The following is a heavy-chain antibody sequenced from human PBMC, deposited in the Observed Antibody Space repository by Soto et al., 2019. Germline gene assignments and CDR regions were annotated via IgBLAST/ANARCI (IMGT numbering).Heavy chain of an antibody. CDR1: GGSISSSSYY. CDR3: ARPTVLAAAGGYYYYMDV. J-gene: IGHJ6*03. CDR2: IYYSGST. V-gene: IGHV4-39*02. Sequence: PSETLSLTCTVSGGSISSSSYYWGWIRQPPGKGLEWIGSIYYSGSTYYNPSLKSRVTISVDTSKNHFSLKLSSVTAADTAVYYCARPTVLAAAGGYYYYMDVWGKGSTVTVSS. D-gene: IGHD2-15*01.